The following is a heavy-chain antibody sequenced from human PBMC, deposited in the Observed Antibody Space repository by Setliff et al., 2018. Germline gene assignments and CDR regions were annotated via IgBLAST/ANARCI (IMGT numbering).Heavy chain of an antibody. CDR1: GFTFSSYA. V-gene: IGHV3-23*01. Sequence: GGSLRLSCAASGFTFSSYAMSWVRQAPGKVLEWVSAISGSGGSTYYADSVKGRFTISRDNSKNTLYLQMNSLRAEDTAVYYCAKNGFGVVALGVNNWFDPWGQGTLVTVSS. D-gene: IGHD3-10*01. CDR3: AKNGFGVVALGVNNWFDP. J-gene: IGHJ5*02. CDR2: ISGSGGST.